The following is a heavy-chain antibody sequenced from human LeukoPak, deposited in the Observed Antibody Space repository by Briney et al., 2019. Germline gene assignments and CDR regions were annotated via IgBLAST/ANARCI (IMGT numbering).Heavy chain of an antibody. Sequence: GGSLRLSCDASGFTFNIYTMNWVRQAPGKGLEWLSYISSSSSYIYYADSVKGRFTISRDNAKNSLYLQMNSLRAEDTAVYYCARDVVVTATFDYWGQGTLVTVSS. V-gene: IGHV3-21*01. CDR2: ISSSSSYI. CDR3: ARDVVVTATFDY. CDR1: GFTFNIYT. D-gene: IGHD2-21*02. J-gene: IGHJ4*02.